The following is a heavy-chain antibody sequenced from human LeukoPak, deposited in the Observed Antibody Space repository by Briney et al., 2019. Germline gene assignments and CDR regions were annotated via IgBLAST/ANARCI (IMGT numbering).Heavy chain of an antibody. V-gene: IGHV3-33*06. CDR1: GFTFSSYG. D-gene: IGHD6-13*01. Sequence: AGGSLRLSCAASGFTFSSYGMHWVRQAPGKGLEWVAVIWYDGSNKYYADSVKGRFTISRDNSKNTLYLQMNSLRAEDTAVYYCAELTAAAGRNYWGQGTLVTVSS. CDR3: AELTAAAGRNY. J-gene: IGHJ4*02. CDR2: IWYDGSNK.